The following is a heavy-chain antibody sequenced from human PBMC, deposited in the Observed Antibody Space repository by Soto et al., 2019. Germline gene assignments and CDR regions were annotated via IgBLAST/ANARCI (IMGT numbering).Heavy chain of an antibody. CDR2: INPKFGDT. D-gene: IGHD3-10*02. J-gene: IGHJ6*02. CDR1: GYTFTAYH. V-gene: IGHV1-2*02. Sequence: QVQLVQSRAEVMEPGDSVRVSCEASGYTFTAYHIHWVRQAPGQGLEWMGWINPKFGDTTYAQDFQGRVSMTRDMSISTVYMELSRLTSDDTAIYYCARNMDYYYGRGSGNGHGVWGQGTTVTVFS. CDR3: ARNMDYYYGRGSGNGHGV.